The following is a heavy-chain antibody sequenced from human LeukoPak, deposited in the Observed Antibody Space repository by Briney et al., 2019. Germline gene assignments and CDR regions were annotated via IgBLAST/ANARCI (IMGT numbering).Heavy chain of an antibody. Sequence: GGSLRLSCAASGFTFSDCSVHWVRQAPGKGLEWVSSISTSSTYIYYADSVKGRFTISRDNAKNSLSLQMNSLRAEDTAVYYCAREGRDGYNFYWYFDLWGRGTLVTVSS. CDR2: ISTSSTYI. V-gene: IGHV3-21*01. CDR3: AREGRDGYNFYWYFDL. J-gene: IGHJ2*01. D-gene: IGHD5-24*01. CDR1: GFTFSDCS.